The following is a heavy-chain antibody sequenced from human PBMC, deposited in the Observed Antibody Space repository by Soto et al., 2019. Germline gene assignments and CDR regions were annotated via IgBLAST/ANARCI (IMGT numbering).Heavy chain of an antibody. Sequence: SETLSLPWTVSGASISSPYWSWIRQSPERGLEWIAYVYHTGATNYNPSLKSRVTISLDTYKGQSSLNLTSLTTADTAVYFSARGGNRLCNVASRLGVFDESGQG. J-gene: IGHJ4*02. V-gene: IGHV4-59*11. CDR1: GASISSPY. D-gene: IGHD2-21*01. CDR2: VYHTGAT. CDR3: ARGGNRLCNVASRLGVFDE.